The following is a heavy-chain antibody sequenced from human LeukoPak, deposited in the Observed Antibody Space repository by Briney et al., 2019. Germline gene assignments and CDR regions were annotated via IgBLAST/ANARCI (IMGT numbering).Heavy chain of an antibody. Sequence: GGSLRLSCAASGFTFSGSAMHWVRRASGKGLEWVGRIRSRSKNYATAYASSVRGKFTISRDDSKNAAYLQMNGLKTEDTATYYCMFTHDYGDNWGQGIQVTVSS. J-gene: IGHJ4*02. CDR3: MFTHDYGDN. D-gene: IGHD4-17*01. V-gene: IGHV3-73*01. CDR2: IRSRSKNYAT. CDR1: GFTFSGSA.